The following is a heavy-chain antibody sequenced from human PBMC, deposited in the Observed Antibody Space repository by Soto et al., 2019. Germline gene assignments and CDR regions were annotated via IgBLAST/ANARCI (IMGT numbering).Heavy chain of an antibody. V-gene: IGHV1-3*05. CDR1: GYTFTSYA. D-gene: IGHD3-22*01. J-gene: IGHJ4*02. CDR2: INAGNGNT. CDR3: ARGVYESSGYRIDY. Sequence: QVQLVQSGAEEKKPGASVKVSCKASGYTFTSYAMHWVRQAPGQRLEWMGWINAGNGNTKYSQKFQGRVTITRDTSASTAYMELSSLRSEDTAVYYCARGVYESSGYRIDYWGQGTLVTVSS.